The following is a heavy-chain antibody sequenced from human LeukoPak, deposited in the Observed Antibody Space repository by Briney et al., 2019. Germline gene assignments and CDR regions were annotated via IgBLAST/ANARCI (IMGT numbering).Heavy chain of an antibody. V-gene: IGHV3-53*05. J-gene: IGHJ4*02. Sequence: GGSLRLSCAASGFTVSSNYMGWVRQAPGKGLEWVSVIYSGGSTYYADSVKGRFTIPRDNSKNTLYLQMNSLRAEDTAVYYCARDSVGATNYFDYWGQGTLVTVSS. D-gene: IGHD1-26*01. CDR1: GFTVSSNY. CDR2: IYSGGST. CDR3: ARDSVGATNYFDY.